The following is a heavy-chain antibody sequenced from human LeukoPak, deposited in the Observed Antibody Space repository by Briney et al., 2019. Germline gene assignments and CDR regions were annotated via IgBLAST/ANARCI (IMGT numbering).Heavy chain of an antibody. J-gene: IGHJ5*02. CDR2: INPSDGNT. CDR1: GYTFTNYY. CDR3: ARDLPNNYDDYSNCNWFDP. D-gene: IGHD4-11*01. Sequence: ASVKVSCKASGYTFTNYYMHWVRQAPGQGLEWMGIINPSDGNTSFAQKFQGRVAMTWDTSTSTFYMDLNTLRSEDTAVYYCARDLPNNYDDYSNCNWFDPWGQGTLVTVSS. V-gene: IGHV1-46*01.